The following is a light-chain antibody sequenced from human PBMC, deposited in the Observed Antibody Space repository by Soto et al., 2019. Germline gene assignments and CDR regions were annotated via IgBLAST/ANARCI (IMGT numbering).Light chain of an antibody. Sequence: DIQMTQSPSTLSASVGDRVTITCPASQSISSWLAWYQQKPGQAPKLLIYDASSLESGVPSRFSGRGSGTECTLTISSLQPDDFATYYCQQYNSYSRTFGQGTKVEIK. CDR1: QSISSW. CDR3: QQYNSYSRT. J-gene: IGKJ1*01. V-gene: IGKV1-5*01. CDR2: DAS.